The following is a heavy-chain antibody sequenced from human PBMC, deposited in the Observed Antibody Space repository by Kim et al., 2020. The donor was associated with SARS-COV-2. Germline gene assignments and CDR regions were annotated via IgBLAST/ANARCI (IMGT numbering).Heavy chain of an antibody. V-gene: IGHV1-3*01. J-gene: IGHJ6*02. D-gene: IGHD2-15*01. CDR1: GYTFTTYA. CDR2: MNGGNGNT. Sequence: ASVKVSCKASGYTFTTYAMHWVRQAPGQRLEWMGWMNGGNGNTKYSQNFQGRVTITRDTSANTAYMELSSLRSEDTAVYYCAHCKDPAEGDYNSGMDVWGQGGTVTVSS. CDR3: AHCKDPAEGDYNSGMDV.